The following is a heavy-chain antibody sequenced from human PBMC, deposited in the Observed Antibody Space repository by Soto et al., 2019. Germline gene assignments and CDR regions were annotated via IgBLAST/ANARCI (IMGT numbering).Heavy chain of an antibody. CDR2: IIPMFGTA. CDR3: ASGIQLWLRRINNGYSG. CDR1: GGTFSTYA. Sequence: QVQLVQPGAEVKKPESSVKVSCKAPGGTFSTYAISWVRQAPAQGLEWMGGIIPMFGTANYAQRFQDGVTITADESTNTVYMALSSLRSEDTAVYFCASGIQLWLRRINNGYSGWGQGTLVTVYS. J-gene: IGHJ4*02. V-gene: IGHV1-69*12. D-gene: IGHD5-18*01.